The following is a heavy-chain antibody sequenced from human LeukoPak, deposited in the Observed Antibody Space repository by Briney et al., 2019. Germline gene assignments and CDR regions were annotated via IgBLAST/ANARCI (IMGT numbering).Heavy chain of an antibody. CDR3: AADPRVVVIPDAFDI. V-gene: IGHV1-58*02. CDR1: GFTFTSSA. D-gene: IGHD3-22*01. CDR2: IVVGRGNT. J-gene: IGHJ3*02. Sequence: SVKVSCKASGFTFTSSAMQWVRQARGQRLEWIGWIVVGRGNTNYAQKFQERVTITRDMSTSTAYMELSSLRSEDTAVYYCAADPRVVVIPDAFDIWGQGTMVTVSS.